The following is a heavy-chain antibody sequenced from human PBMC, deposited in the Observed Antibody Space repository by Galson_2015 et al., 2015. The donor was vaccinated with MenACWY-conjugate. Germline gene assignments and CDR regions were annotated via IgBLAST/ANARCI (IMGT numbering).Heavy chain of an antibody. CDR2: IIPIVDVT. D-gene: IGHD3-9*01. CDR3: ASAHYDISTGYSGPFDY. J-gene: IGHJ4*02. Sequence: SVKVSCKASATTFRTFSISWVRQAPGQGPEWMGRIIPIVDVTNYAQKFQGRVTVTADKSTSTAYMELSTLKSEDAAVYYCASAHYDISTGYSGPFDYWGRGTLVTVSS. CDR1: ATTFRTFS. V-gene: IGHV1-69*02.